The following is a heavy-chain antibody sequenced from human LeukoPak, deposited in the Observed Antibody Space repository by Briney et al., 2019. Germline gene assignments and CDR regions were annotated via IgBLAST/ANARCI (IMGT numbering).Heavy chain of an antibody. V-gene: IGHV1-18*01. J-gene: IGHJ4*02. Sequence: GSVKVSCKASGYTFTSYGISWVRPAPGQGLEWMGWISADNSNTHYAQKLQARVTMTTDTSTSTAYMELRSLRSDDTAVYYCARDQWLVGVDYWGQGTLVTVSS. CDR3: ARDQWLVGVDY. CDR1: GYTFTSYG. D-gene: IGHD6-19*01. CDR2: ISADNSNT.